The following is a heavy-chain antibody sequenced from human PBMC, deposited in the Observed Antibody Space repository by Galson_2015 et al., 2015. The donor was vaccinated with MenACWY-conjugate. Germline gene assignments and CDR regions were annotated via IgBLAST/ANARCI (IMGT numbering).Heavy chain of an antibody. CDR3: ARDRVYGSGSSDH. D-gene: IGHD3-10*01. CDR2: INGDGSVT. J-gene: IGHJ4*02. Sequence: SLRLSCAVSAVSEFTFSNYWMHWVRQVPGKGLVWLSRINGDGSVTNYADSVRGRFIISRDNAKNTLYLQMNSLRAEDTAIYYCARDRVYGSGSSDHWGQGALVTVSS. V-gene: IGHV3-74*01. CDR1: AVSEFTFSNYW.